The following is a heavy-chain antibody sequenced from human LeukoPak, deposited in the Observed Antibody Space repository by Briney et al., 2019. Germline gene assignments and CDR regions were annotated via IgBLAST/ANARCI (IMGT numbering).Heavy chain of an antibody. V-gene: IGHV3-23*01. CDR2: IIGSGGST. D-gene: IGHD1-26*01. CDR3: AKVDSGSYIRPTTHFDY. Sequence: GGSLRLSCAASGFTFSSYAMSWVRQAPGKGLEWVSAIIGSGGSTYYADSVKGRFTISRDNSKNTLYLQMNSLRAEDTAVYYCAKVDSGSYIRPTTHFDYWGQGTLVTVSS. J-gene: IGHJ4*02. CDR1: GFTFSSYA.